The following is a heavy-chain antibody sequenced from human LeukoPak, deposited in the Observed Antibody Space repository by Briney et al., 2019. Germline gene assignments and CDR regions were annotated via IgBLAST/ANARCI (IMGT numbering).Heavy chain of an antibody. J-gene: IGHJ4*02. D-gene: IGHD6-13*01. CDR3: ATVHISSWAYFDY. CDR2: ISSSSSYI. Sequence: GGSLRLSCAASGFTFSSYSMNWVRQAPGKGLEWVSSISSSSSYIYYADSVKGRFTISRGNSKNTLYLQMSSLRAEDTAVYYCATVHISSWAYFDYWGQGTLVTVSS. V-gene: IGHV3-21*01. CDR1: GFTFSSYS.